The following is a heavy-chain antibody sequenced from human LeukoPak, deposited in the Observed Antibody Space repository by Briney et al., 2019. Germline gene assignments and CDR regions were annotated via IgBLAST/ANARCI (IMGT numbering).Heavy chain of an antibody. V-gene: IGHV3-15*01. Sequence: GGSLRLSCAASGFIFSKAWMSWVRQAPGKGLEWVGRIKSQTDGGTTDYAAPVKGRFTISRDDSKNTLYLQMNSLKTEDTAVYYCTTDLIAATSYYMDVWGKGTTVTVSS. D-gene: IGHD2-15*01. CDR3: TTDLIAATSYYMDV. J-gene: IGHJ6*03. CDR2: IKSQTDGGTT. CDR1: GFIFSKAW.